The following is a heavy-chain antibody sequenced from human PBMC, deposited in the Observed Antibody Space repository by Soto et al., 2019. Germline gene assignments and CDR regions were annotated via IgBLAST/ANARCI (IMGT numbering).Heavy chain of an antibody. Sequence: PGESLKISCQGSGYIFKNYWIGWVRQMPGKGLEWMGIIYPSDSDTRYSPSFQGQVTISADKYISNAYLQWGSLKASDTAMYYCARLPNIFDCENWGQGTLFLVSP. CDR3: ARLPNIFDCEN. D-gene: IGHD3-9*01. CDR1: GYIFKNYW. CDR2: IYPSDSDT. V-gene: IGHV5-51*01. J-gene: IGHJ4*02.